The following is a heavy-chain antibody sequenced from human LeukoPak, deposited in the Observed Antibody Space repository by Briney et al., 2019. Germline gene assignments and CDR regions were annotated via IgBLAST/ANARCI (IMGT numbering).Heavy chain of an antibody. Sequence: HPGGSLRLSCAASGFTFSSYEMNWVRQAPGKGLEWVSYISSSGSTIYYADSVKGRFTISRDNAKNSLYLQMNSLRAEDTAVYYCAGDRGTRGYYDSSGYFPYYFDYWGQGTLVTVSS. CDR1: GFTFSSYE. CDR2: ISSSGSTI. CDR3: AGDRGTRGYYDSSGYFPYYFDY. V-gene: IGHV3-48*03. J-gene: IGHJ4*02. D-gene: IGHD3-22*01.